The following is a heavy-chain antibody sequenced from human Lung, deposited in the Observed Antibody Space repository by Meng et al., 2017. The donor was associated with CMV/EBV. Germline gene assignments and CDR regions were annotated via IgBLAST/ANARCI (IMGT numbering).Heavy chain of an antibody. Sequence: QLGKAGAGVKKPGASVRVSCKASGYTFTHHGISWIRQAPGQGLEWMGWISCYNGDTNYAQKLQGRVTMTTDTSTNTAYMDLRGLRSDDTAVYYCARDPSNTSGRYAYFDYWGQGTLVTVSS. V-gene: IGHV1-18*01. CDR3: ARDPSNTSGRYAYFDY. CDR1: GYTFTHHG. CDR2: ISCYNGDT. J-gene: IGHJ4*02. D-gene: IGHD6-19*01.